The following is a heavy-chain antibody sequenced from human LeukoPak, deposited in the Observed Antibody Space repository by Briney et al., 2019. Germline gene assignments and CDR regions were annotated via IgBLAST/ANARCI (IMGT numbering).Heavy chain of an antibody. Sequence: GGSLRLSCAASGFTFSSYGMHWVRQAPGKGLDWVAFIHHDGSNKYYADSVRGRFTISRDNAKNSLYLQMDSLRAEDTAVYYCARDMGYSYGYSYFDHWGQGTLVTVSS. CDR2: IHHDGSNK. CDR1: GFTFSSYG. V-gene: IGHV3-30*02. J-gene: IGHJ4*02. D-gene: IGHD5-18*01. CDR3: ARDMGYSYGYSYFDH.